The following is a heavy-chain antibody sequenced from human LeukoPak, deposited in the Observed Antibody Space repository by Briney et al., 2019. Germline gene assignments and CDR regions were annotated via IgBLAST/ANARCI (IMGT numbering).Heavy chain of an antibody. CDR3: ARYGSSWDLDY. J-gene: IGHJ4*02. CDR1: GFTVSTNY. Sequence: TGGSLRLSCAASGFTVSTNYMSWVRQAPGKGLEWVSVTYSAGSTYYADSVKGRFTVSRDNSKNTLYLQMNSLRAEDTAVYYCARYGSSWDLDYWGQGTLVTVSS. CDR2: TYSAGST. V-gene: IGHV3-53*01. D-gene: IGHD6-13*01.